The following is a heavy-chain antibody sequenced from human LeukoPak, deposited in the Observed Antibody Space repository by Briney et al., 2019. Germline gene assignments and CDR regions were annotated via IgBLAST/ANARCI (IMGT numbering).Heavy chain of an antibody. Sequence: GGSLRLSCAASGFTVSSNYMSWVRQAPGKGLESVSFISGSGDTTYYADSVKGRFTISRDNSKSTLYLQMNSLKVEDTAVYYCAKHLWRDLLWFGEGYYFGYWGQGTLVTVSS. D-gene: IGHD3-10*01. CDR1: GFTVSSNY. CDR2: ISGSGDTT. V-gene: IGHV3-23*01. J-gene: IGHJ4*02. CDR3: AKHLWRDLLWFGEGYYFGY.